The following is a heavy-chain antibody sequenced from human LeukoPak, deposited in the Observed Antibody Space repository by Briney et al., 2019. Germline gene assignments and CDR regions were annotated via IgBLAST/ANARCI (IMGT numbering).Heavy chain of an antibody. CDR3: ALYDFWSGYSIDP. V-gene: IGHV1-8*01. CDR2: MNPNSGNT. D-gene: IGHD3-3*01. Sequence: GASVKVSCKASGYTFTSYDINWVRQATGQGLEWMGWMNPNSGNTGYAQKFQGRVTMTRNTSISTAYMELSSLRSEDTAVYYCALYDFWSGYSIDPWGQGTLVTVSS. CDR1: GYTFTSYD. J-gene: IGHJ5*02.